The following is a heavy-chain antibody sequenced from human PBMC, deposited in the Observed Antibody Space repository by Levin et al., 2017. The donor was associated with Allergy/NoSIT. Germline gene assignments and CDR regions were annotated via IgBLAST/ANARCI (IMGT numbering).Heavy chain of an antibody. Sequence: GGSLRLSCAASGFTFDDYAMHWVRQAPGKGLEWVSGISWNSGSIGYADSVKGRFTISRDNAKNSLYLQMNSLRAEDTALYYCAKERYYYDSSGYGPGAFDIWGQGTMVTVSS. V-gene: IGHV3-9*01. J-gene: IGHJ3*02. CDR1: GFTFDDYA. D-gene: IGHD3-22*01. CDR3: AKERYYYDSSGYGPGAFDI. CDR2: ISWNSGSI.